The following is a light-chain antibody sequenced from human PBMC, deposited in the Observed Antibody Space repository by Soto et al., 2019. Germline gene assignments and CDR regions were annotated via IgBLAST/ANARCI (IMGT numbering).Light chain of an antibody. CDR1: QSISSW. J-gene: IGKJ1*01. CDR2: KAS. CDR3: QQYNSYPWT. V-gene: IGKV1-5*03. Sequence: DIQMTQSPSTLSASVGDRVTITCRASQSISSWLAWYQQKPGKAPKLLIYKASSLESGVPSRFSGSGAGTEFTLTISSLHPDDFANYYGQQYNSYPWTFGQGTKVEIK.